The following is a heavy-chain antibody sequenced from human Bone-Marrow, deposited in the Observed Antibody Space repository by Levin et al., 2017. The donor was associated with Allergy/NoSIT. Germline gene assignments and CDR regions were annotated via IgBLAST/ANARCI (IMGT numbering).Heavy chain of an antibody. CDR3: ATTSSLTTLNTFRFGLVFDV. Sequence: KSGESLKISCQASGYRFTSYWIGWARQLPGKGLEWMGIIYPSDSDTRYSPSFQGQVTISVDKASSTAFLQWRSVKASDTAMYFCATTSSLTTLNTFRFGLVFDVWGQGTMVTVSA. CDR1: GYRFTSYW. V-gene: IGHV5-51*01. D-gene: IGHD3-16*01. CDR2: IYPSDSDT. J-gene: IGHJ3*01.